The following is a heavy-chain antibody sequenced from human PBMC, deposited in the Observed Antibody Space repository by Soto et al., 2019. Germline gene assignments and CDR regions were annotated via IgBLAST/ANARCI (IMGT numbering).Heavy chain of an antibody. CDR2: IIPIFGTA. CDR1: GGTFSSYA. J-gene: IGHJ4*02. D-gene: IGHD6-13*01. V-gene: IGHV1-69*13. Sequence: SVKVSCQASGGTFSSYAISWVRQAPGQGLEWMGGIIPIFGTANYAQKFQGRVTITADESTSTAYMELSSLRSEDTAVYYCARERKKQLVLGYFEYWGQGTLVTGS. CDR3: ARERKKQLVLGYFEY.